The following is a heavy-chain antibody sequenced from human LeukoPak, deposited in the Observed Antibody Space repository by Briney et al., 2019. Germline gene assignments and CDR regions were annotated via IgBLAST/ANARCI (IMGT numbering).Heavy chain of an antibody. CDR2: ISYDGSDK. V-gene: IGHV3-30*18. D-gene: IGHD3-22*01. J-gene: IGHJ3*02. CDR3: AKDLGLAYYESYFHI. Sequence: GGSLRLSCAASGFTFINYAMHCVRQAPGKGLEWVAVISYDGSDKYYVDSVKGRFTISRDNSKNTLYLQMNSLRAEDTAVYFCAKDLGLAYYESYFHIWGQGTMVTVSS. CDR1: GFTFINYA.